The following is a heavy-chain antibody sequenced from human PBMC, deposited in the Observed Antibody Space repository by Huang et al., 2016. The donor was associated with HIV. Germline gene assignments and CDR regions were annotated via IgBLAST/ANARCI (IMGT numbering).Heavy chain of an antibody. D-gene: IGHD6-13*01. J-gene: IGHJ4*02. V-gene: IGHV1-18*01. Sequence: QVQLLQSGAEVKKPGASVKVSCKASGYTFTSYGISWVRQAPGQGLEGMGWITAYNGDTNYTQKFQGRLTMTTDTSTSTAYMELRSLRSDDTAMYYCAREGIAGDSDWGQGTLVTVSS. CDR1: GYTFTSYG. CDR3: AREGIAGDSD. CDR2: ITAYNGDT.